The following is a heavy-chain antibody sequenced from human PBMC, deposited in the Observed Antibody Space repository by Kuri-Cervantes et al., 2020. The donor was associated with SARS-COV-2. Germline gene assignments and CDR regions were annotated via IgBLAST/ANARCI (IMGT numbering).Heavy chain of an antibody. Sequence: ASVKVSCKASGDTFTANYFHWVRQAPGQGLEWMGWINPNSGATNYGQRFQGRVTMTRDTSINTVYMEVTRLTSDGTAVYYCARGGCTSSSCYSATGDWLDPWGQGTLVTVSS. CDR1: GDTFTANY. D-gene: IGHD2-2*01. CDR2: INPNSGAT. J-gene: IGHJ5*02. V-gene: IGHV1-2*02. CDR3: ARGGCTSSSCYSATGDWLDP.